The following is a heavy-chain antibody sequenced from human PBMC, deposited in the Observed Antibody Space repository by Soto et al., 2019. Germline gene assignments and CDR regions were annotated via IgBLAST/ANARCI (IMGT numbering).Heavy chain of an antibody. CDR3: VRDCISTSCFLDWFDP. CDR2: ISAYNGNT. V-gene: IGHV1-18*01. J-gene: IGHJ5*02. D-gene: IGHD2-2*01. Sequence: ASVKVSCKASGYTFTSYGISWVRQAPGQGLEWMGWISAYNGNTNYAQKLQGRVTMTTDTSTSTAYMELRSLRSDDTAVYYCVRDCISTSCFLDWFDPWGQGTLVTVSS. CDR1: GYTFTSYG.